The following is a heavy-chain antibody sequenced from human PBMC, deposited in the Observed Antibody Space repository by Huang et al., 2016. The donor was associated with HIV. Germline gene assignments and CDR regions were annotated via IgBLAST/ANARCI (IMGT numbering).Heavy chain of an antibody. Sequence: QLQLQESGPGLVKPSETLSLTCTVSGGSIRSDNYYWGWIRQPPGKGLEWIGSIYYSGSTYYNPSLKSRVTITVDTSKNQCSLKMRSVTAADTAVYYCARLPGSITMIRGVITDPYWGQGTLVTVSS. CDR1: GGSIRSDNYY. CDR2: IYYSGST. V-gene: IGHV4-39*01. J-gene: IGHJ4*02. CDR3: ARLPGSITMIRGVITDPY. D-gene: IGHD3-10*01.